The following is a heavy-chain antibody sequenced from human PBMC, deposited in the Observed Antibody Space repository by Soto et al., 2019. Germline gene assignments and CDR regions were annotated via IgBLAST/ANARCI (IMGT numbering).Heavy chain of an antibody. CDR2: ITWHSGTI. Sequence: VQLVESGGGLVQPDRSLRLACAASGFTFDQYTMHWVRQAPGKGLEWVSSITWHSGTIGYADSVKGRFTISRDNAKNSLYLQMNSLRGEDTALYYCAKEMITFGDFNYYYMDVWGNGTTVTVSS. D-gene: IGHD3-16*01. CDR3: AKEMITFGDFNYYYMDV. J-gene: IGHJ6*03. CDR1: GFTFDQYT. V-gene: IGHV3-9*01.